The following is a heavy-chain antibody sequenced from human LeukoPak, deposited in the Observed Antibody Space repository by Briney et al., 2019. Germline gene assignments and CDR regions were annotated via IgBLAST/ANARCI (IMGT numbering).Heavy chain of an antibody. D-gene: IGHD6-13*01. J-gene: IGHJ4*02. CDR2: IYHSGST. V-gene: IGHV4-39*07. Sequence: SETLSLTCTVSSGSITSSSYYWGWIRQPPGKDLEWIGSIYHSGSTYYNPSLKSRVTISVDTSKNQFSLKLSSVTAADTAVYYCARGPYSSSWYLMLYWGQGTLVTVSS. CDR1: SGSITSSSYY. CDR3: ARGPYSSSWYLMLY.